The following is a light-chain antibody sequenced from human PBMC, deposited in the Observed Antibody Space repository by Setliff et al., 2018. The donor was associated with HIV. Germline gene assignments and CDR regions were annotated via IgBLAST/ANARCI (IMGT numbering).Light chain of an antibody. V-gene: IGLV2-11*01. CDR2: DVS. J-gene: IGLJ2*01. Sequence: QSALTQPRSVSGSPGQSVTISCTGSSSDVGGYKSVSWYQQLPGKAPKLIMYDVSERTSGVPDRYSGFKSDITASLTISGLQAEDEADYYCFSYGGTISFAFGGGTKVTVL. CDR3: FSYGGTISFA. CDR1: SSDVGGYKS.